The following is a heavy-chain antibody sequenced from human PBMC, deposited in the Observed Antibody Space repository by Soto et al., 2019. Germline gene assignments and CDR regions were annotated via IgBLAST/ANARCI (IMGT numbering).Heavy chain of an antibody. J-gene: IGHJ3*02. CDR1: GFTFSSYD. CDR2: IGTAGDT. D-gene: IGHD6-19*01. CDR3: ARVLRSGWYAAFDI. V-gene: IGHV3-13*01. Sequence: SLRLSCAASGFTFSSYDMHWVRQATGKGLEWVSAIGTAGDTYYPGSVKGRFTISRENAKNSLYLQMNSLRAGDTAVYYCARVLRSGWYAAFDIWGQGTMVTVSS.